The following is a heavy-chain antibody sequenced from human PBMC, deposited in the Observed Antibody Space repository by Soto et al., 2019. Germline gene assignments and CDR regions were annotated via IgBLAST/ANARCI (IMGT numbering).Heavy chain of an antibody. J-gene: IGHJ6*02. CDR2: IIPIFGTA. Sequence: QVQLVQSGAEVKKPGSSVKVSCKASGGTFSSYAISWVRQAPGLGLEWMGGIIPIFGTADYAQKFQGRVTITADESTSTDYVELSSLRSEDTAVYYCAKTPENDYYGMDVWGQGTTVTVSS. CDR1: GGTFSSYA. V-gene: IGHV1-69*12. CDR3: AKTPENDYYGMDV.